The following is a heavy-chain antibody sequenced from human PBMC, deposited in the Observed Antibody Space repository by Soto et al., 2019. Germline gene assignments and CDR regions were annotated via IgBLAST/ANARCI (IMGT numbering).Heavy chain of an antibody. Sequence: QVQLVESGGGVVQPGRSLRLSCAASGFTFSSSGMHWVRQAPGKGLEWVAVTSFDGSSVYYADSVRGRFTISRDNSNNMLYLQMNSLRAEDTAVYYCAKSPPAVAGYFDYWGQGTLVTVSS. CDR1: GFTFSSSG. CDR3: AKSPPAVAGYFDY. CDR2: TSFDGSSV. V-gene: IGHV3-30*18. D-gene: IGHD6-19*01. J-gene: IGHJ4*02.